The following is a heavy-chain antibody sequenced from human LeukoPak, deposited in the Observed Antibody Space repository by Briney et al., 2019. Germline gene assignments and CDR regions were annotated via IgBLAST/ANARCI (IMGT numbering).Heavy chain of an antibody. Sequence: GESLKISCKGSGYSFTNFWIGWVRQMPGKGLEWMGVIYPGDSDTRYSPSFQGQVTISADKSISTAYLQWSSLKASDTAMYYCARRGYSYGLEFDYWGRGTLVTVSS. CDR2: IYPGDSDT. CDR3: ARRGYSYGLEFDY. J-gene: IGHJ4*02. D-gene: IGHD5-18*01. V-gene: IGHV5-51*01. CDR1: GYSFTNFW.